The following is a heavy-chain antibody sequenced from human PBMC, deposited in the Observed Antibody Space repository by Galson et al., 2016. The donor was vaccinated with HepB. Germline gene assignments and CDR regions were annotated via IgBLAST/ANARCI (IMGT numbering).Heavy chain of an antibody. CDR2: ISYHGKT. V-gene: IGHV4-39*02. J-gene: IGHJ4*02. CDR3: ASDDY. Sequence: SETLSLTCSVSGGSISSSDSYYWGWIRQPPGRGLEWIGTISYHGKTYYHPSLKSRVTISVDTSRNQFSLRLSSVTATDTAVYYCASDDYWGQGTLVTVSS. CDR1: GGSISSSDSYY.